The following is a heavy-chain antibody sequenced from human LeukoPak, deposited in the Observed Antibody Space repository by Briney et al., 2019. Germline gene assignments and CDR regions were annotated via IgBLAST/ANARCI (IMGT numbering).Heavy chain of an antibody. Sequence: GGSLRLSCAAPGFTFSNAWMSWVRQAPGKGLEWVGRIKSKTDGGTTDYAAPVKGRFTISRDDSKNTLYLQMNSLKTEDTAVYYCTTPNYRYGMDVWGQGTSVTVSS. V-gene: IGHV3-15*01. CDR1: GFTFSNAW. J-gene: IGHJ6*02. CDR3: TTPNYRYGMDV. CDR2: IKSKTDGGTT.